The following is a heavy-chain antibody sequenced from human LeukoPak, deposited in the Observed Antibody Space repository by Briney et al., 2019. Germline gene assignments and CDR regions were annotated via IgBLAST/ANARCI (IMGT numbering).Heavy chain of an antibody. CDR1: GYSFTSYC. CDR2: IYPGDSGP. Sequence: GESLKISCKVSGYSFTSYCIGWVRQMPGKGLECMGIIYPGDSGPTYSPSFQGQVTISVDKSINTAYLQWSSLQASDTAMYYCGMSGDRVPLQDDVFDVWGQGTMVTVST. V-gene: IGHV5-51*01. CDR3: GMSGDRVPLQDDVFDV. D-gene: IGHD1-26*01. J-gene: IGHJ3*01.